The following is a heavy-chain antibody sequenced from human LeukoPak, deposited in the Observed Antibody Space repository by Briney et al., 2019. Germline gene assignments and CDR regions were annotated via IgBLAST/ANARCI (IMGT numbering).Heavy chain of an antibody. CDR2: IYYSGST. CDR1: GGSIKSNSHY. D-gene: IGHD3-22*01. J-gene: IGHJ4*02. CDR3: ARRNYGSSGYYGILNDS. V-gene: IGHV4-39*01. Sequence: KPSETLSLTCNVSGGSIKSNSHYWGWIRQPPGKGLEWIGSIYYSGSTYYNPSLKSRVSMSVDTSKNQFSLKLSSVTAADTAVYYCARRNYGSSGYYGILNDSWGQGTLVTVSS.